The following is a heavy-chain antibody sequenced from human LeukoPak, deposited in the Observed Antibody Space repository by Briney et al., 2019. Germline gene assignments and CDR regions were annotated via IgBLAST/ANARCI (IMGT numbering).Heavy chain of an antibody. V-gene: IGHV3-30-3*01. CDR3: IRGSGSYYREDFQH. CDR2: ISYDGSNE. Sequence: QPGGSLRLSCAASGFTFSNYAMHWVRQAPGKGLEWVTVISYDGSNEYYADSVKGRLTISRDNSKNTLYLQMNSLRAEDTAVYYCIRGSGSYYREDFQHWGQGTLVTVSS. D-gene: IGHD3-10*01. CDR1: GFTFSNYA. J-gene: IGHJ1*01.